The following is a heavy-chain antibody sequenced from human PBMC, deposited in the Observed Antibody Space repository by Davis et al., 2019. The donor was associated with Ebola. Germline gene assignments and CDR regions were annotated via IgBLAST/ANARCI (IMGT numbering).Heavy chain of an antibody. CDR1: GGSISSYY. Sequence: SETLSLTCTVSGGSISSYYWSWIRQPPGKGLEWIGYIYYSGSTNYNPSLKNRVTISVDTSKNQFSLKLSSVTAANTAVYYCARGELYCSSTSCTGGWFDPWGQGTLVTVSS. J-gene: IGHJ5*02. V-gene: IGHV4-59*12. CDR3: ARGELYCSSTSCTGGWFDP. D-gene: IGHD2-2*01. CDR2: IYYSGST.